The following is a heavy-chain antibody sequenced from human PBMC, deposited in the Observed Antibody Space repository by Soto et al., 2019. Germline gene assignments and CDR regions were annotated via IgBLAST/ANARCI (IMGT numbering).Heavy chain of an antibody. CDR1: GFTFTNAW. CDR2: IKRKTDGETT. CDR3: FTDRTYSPIDS. V-gene: IGHV3-15*01. D-gene: IGHD2-21*01. J-gene: IGHJ4*02. Sequence: EVQLVESGGGLVQPGGSLRLSCAASGFTFTNAWMSWVRQAPGKGLEWVGRIKRKTDGETTDYAAFVKGRFTISRDDSKNTLYLQMNSLKTEDTAVYYCFTDRTYSPIDSWGQGTLVTVSS.